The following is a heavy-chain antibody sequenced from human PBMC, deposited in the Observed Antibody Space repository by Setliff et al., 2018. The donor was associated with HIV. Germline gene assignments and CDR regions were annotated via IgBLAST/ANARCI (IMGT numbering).Heavy chain of an antibody. Sequence: PGGSLRLSCAASRFDFNNYWMCWVRQAPGKGLEWVANIGQDGSEKNYVDSVKGRFTISRDNAKNSLYLQMDSLRVEDTTVYYCTRKLAPGHGMDVWGQGTTVTVSS. V-gene: IGHV3-7*01. CDR2: IGQDGSEK. CDR1: RFDFNNYW. CDR3: TRKLAPGHGMDV. J-gene: IGHJ6*02. D-gene: IGHD3-3*02.